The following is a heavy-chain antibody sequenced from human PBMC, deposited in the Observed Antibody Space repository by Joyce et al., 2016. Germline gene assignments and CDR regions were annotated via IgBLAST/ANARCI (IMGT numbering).Heavy chain of an antibody. CDR2: IWDDGSNE. V-gene: IGHV3-33*01. J-gene: IGHJ5*01. CDR3: ARPPAGYSTGWFDS. Sequence: QVQLVESGGGVVQPGRPLRLSCAVSGFIFNTYGMHWVRQARGKGLEWVAMIWDDGSNEYYADSVKGGFTISRDKSKDTLYLQMNSLRAEDMAVYYCARPPAGYSTGWFDSWGQGTLVTVSS. D-gene: IGHD6-19*01. CDR1: GFIFNTYG.